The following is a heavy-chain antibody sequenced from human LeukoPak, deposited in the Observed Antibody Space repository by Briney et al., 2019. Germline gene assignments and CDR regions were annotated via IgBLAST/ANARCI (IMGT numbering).Heavy chain of an antibody. V-gene: IGHV3-7*01. CDR2: IKQDGSEK. CDR3: ARPHTGFDS. J-gene: IGHJ4*02. Sequence: PGGSLRLSCAASGFTFSSYWMSWVRQAPGKGLEWVANIKQDGSEKYYVDSVKGRFTISRDNAKNTLYLQMNSLKPGDTAVYYCARPHTGFDSWGQGTLVTVSS. CDR1: GFTFSSYW.